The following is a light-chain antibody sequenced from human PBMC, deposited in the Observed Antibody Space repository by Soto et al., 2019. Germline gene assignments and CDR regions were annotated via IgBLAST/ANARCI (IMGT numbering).Light chain of an antibody. V-gene: IGKV3-11*01. CDR1: QSVNSY. Sequence: ESVLTQYPATLSWSPGERATLACRASQSVNSYLAWYQHKPGQAPRLLIYGASNRATGIPARFSGSGSGTDFPLTISSLEPEDFAVYYCQQRSNWPPLTFGQGTRLEIK. CDR2: GAS. J-gene: IGKJ5*01. CDR3: QQRSNWPPLT.